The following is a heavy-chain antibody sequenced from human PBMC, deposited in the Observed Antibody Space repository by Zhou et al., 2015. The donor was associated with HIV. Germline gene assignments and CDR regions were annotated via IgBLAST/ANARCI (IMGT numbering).Heavy chain of an antibody. D-gene: IGHD5-18*01. J-gene: IGHJ3*02. Sequence: QVQLVQSGAEVKKPGASVKVSCKASEYTFTNHDINWVRQAAGQGLEWLGWMNPNNGNTAYAQKFQDRVTMTRNTSASTAYMELGSLRSEDTAVYYCARRGIQQWFDSFDMWGQGTMVTVSS. CDR2: MNPNNGNT. V-gene: IGHV1-8*01. CDR3: ARRGIQQWFDSFDM. CDR1: EYTFTNHD.